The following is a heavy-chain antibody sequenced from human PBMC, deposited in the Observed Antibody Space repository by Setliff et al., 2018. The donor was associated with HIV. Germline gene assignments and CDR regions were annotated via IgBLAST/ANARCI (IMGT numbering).Heavy chain of an antibody. V-gene: IGHV4-39*07. CDR3: ARDDSIVLVPAIMRGDGFDF. J-gene: IGHJ3*01. CDR1: GGSVGSSSYY. Sequence: SETLSLTCTVSGGSVGSSSYYWAWIRQPPGKGLEWIGSIYYTGNTKYNPSLESRVTFSIDTSENQFSLRLASVTAADTAIYYCARDDSIVLVPAIMRGDGFDFWVQGRMVTVSS. CDR2: IYYTGNT. D-gene: IGHD2-2*01.